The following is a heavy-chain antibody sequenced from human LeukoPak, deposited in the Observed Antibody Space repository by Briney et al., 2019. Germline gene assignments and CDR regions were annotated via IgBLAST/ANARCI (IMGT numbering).Heavy chain of an antibody. D-gene: IGHD2-2*01. Sequence: GASVKVSCKASGYTFTGYYMHWVRQAPGQELEWMGWINPNSGGTNYAQKFQGRVTMTRDTSISTAYMELSRLRSDDTAVYYCARWDIVVVPAAGFDYWGQGTLVTVS. CDR1: GYTFTGYY. CDR3: ARWDIVVVPAAGFDY. J-gene: IGHJ4*02. V-gene: IGHV1-2*02. CDR2: INPNSGGT.